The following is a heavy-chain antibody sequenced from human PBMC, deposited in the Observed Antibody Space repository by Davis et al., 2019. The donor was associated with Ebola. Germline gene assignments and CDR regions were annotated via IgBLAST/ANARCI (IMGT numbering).Heavy chain of an antibody. D-gene: IGHD1-26*01. V-gene: IGHV1-18*01. CDR2: ISAYNGNT. Sequence: ASVKVSCKASGYTFTSYGISWVRQAPGQGLEWMGWISAYNGNTNYAQKLQGRVTMTTDTSTSTAYMELRSLRSEDTAVYYCARDRGEWELLRYFDLWGRGTLVTVSS. CDR3: ARDRGEWELLRYFDL. CDR1: GYTFTSYG. J-gene: IGHJ2*01.